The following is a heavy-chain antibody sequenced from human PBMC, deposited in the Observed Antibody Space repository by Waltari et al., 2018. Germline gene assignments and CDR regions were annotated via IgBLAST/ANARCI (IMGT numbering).Heavy chain of an antibody. V-gene: IGHV4-39*07. CDR3: ARMVRGYCSSTSCHTDH. CDR2: IYYSGST. D-gene: IGHD2-2*01. Sequence: QLQLQESGPGLVKPSETLSLTCTVSGGSISSSRYYWRWVRQPPGTGLEWIGSIYYSGSTYYNPSLKSRVTISVDTSKNQFSLRVSSVTAADTAVFYCARMVRGYCSSTSCHTDHWGQGTLVTVSS. CDR1: GGSISSSRYY. J-gene: IGHJ4*02.